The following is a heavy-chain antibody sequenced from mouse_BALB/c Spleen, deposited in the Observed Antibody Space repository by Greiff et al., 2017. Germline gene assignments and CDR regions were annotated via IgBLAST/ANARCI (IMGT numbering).Heavy chain of an antibody. D-gene: IGHD3-1*01. CDR1: GYSFTSYW. CDR3: AKGGAHYYAMDY. Sequence: QVQLKQSGPQLVRPGASVKISCKASGYSFTSYWMHWVKQRPGQGLEWIGMIDPSDSETRLNQKFKDKATLTVDKSSSTAYMQLSSPTSEDSAVYYCAKGGAHYYAMDYWGQGTSVTVSS. V-gene: IGHV1S126*01. J-gene: IGHJ4*01. CDR2: IDPSDSET.